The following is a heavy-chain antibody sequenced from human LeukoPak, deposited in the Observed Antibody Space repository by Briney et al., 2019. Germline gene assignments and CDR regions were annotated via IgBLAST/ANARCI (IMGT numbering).Heavy chain of an antibody. CDR3: ASEYYYDSSGYYDNY. CDR2: ISGSGGST. Sequence: GGSLRLSCAASGFTFSSYAMSWVRQAPGRGLEWVPAISGSGGSTYYADSVKGRFTISRDNSKNTLYLQMNSLRAEDTAVYYCASEYYYDSSGYYDNYWGQGTLVTVSS. J-gene: IGHJ4*02. V-gene: IGHV3-23*01. CDR1: GFTFSSYA. D-gene: IGHD3-22*01.